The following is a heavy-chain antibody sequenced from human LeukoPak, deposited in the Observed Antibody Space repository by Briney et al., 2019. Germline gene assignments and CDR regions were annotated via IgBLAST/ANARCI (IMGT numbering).Heavy chain of an antibody. J-gene: IGHJ4*01. D-gene: IGHD3-10*01. CDR1: GFTVSSNY. CDR2: IYSGGST. CDR3: ARGWRHMVRGVIPHYYFDY. Sequence: GGSLRLSCAASGFTVSSNYMSWVRQAPGKGLEWVSVIYSGGSTYYADSVKGRFTISRDNSKNTLYLQMNSLRAEDTAVYYCARGWRHMVRGVIPHYYFDYWGQEPWSPSPQ. V-gene: IGHV3-66*01.